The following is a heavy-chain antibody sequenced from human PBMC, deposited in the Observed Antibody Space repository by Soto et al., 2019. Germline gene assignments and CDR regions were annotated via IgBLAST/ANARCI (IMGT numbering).Heavy chain of an antibody. CDR3: VKVAGGDS. J-gene: IGHJ4*02. CDR1: GFNFSGFR. V-gene: IGHV3-7*05. Sequence: EVQLVQSGGGLVQTGGSLRVSCAASGFNFSGFRMGWVRQAPGKGLEWVANIKTDGSETHYADSAKGRFTISRDNSENSLHLQLNYLGLDDAAVYNFVKVAGGDSWGQGTPVGVSP. CDR2: IKTDGSET. D-gene: IGHD3-10*01.